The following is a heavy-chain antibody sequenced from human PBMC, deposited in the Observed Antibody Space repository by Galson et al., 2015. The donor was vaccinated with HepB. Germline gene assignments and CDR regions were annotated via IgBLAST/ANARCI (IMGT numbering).Heavy chain of an antibody. V-gene: IGHV3-23*01. D-gene: IGHD6-19*01. CDR3: AKVIAVAPHNFDY. CDR1: GFTFSSYA. J-gene: IGHJ4*02. Sequence: SLRLSCAASGFTFSSYAMSWVRQAPGKGLEWVSAISGSGGSTYYADSVKGRFTISRDNSKNTLYLQMNSLRAEDTAVYYCAKVIAVAPHNFDYWGQGTLVTVSS. CDR2: ISGSGGST.